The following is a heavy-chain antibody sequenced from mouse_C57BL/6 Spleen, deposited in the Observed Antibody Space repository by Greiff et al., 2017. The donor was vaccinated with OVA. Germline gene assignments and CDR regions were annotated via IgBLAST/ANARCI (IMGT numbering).Heavy chain of an antibody. CDR2: IYPGSGST. J-gene: IGHJ4*01. CDR3: ARGEEGLLP. Sequence: QVQLKQSGAELVKPGASVKMSCKASGYTFTSYWITWVKQRPGQGLEWIGDIYPGSGSTNYNEKFKSKATLTVDTSSSTAYMQLSSLTSEDSAVYYCARGEEGLLPWGQGTSVTVSS. CDR1: GYTFTSYW. D-gene: IGHD2-3*01. V-gene: IGHV1-55*01.